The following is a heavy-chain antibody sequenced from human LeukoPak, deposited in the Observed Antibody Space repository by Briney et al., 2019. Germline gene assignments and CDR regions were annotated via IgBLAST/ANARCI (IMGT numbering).Heavy chain of an antibody. J-gene: IGHJ5*02. V-gene: IGHV1-18*01. CDR2: ISAYNGNT. CDR3: AGEGNSYGYNWFDP. Sequence: GASVKVSCKASGYTFTSHGISWVRQAPGQGLEWMGWISAYNGNTNYAQKLQGRVTMTTDTSTSTAYMELRSLRSDDTAVYYCAGEGNSYGYNWFDPWGQGTLVTVSS. D-gene: IGHD5-18*01. CDR1: GYTFTSHG.